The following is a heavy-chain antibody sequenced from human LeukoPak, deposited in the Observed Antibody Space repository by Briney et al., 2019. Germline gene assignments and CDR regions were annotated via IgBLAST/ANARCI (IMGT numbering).Heavy chain of an antibody. Sequence: ASVKVSCKASGYTFTSYYMHWVRQAPGQGLEWMGLINPSGGSTSYAQKFQGRVTMTRDTSTSTVYMELSSLRSEDTAVYYCAIFRPGRAIDYDFWSGPDLYPRNYFDYWGQGTLVTVSS. CDR1: GYTFTSYY. CDR2: INPSGGST. J-gene: IGHJ4*02. CDR3: AIFRPGRAIDYDFWSGPDLYPRNYFDY. D-gene: IGHD3-3*01. V-gene: IGHV1-46*01.